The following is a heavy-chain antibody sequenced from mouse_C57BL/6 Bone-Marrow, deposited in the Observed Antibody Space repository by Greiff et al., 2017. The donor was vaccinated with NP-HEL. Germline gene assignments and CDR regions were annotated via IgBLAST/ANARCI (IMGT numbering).Heavy chain of an antibody. V-gene: IGHV1-66*01. CDR2: IYPGSGNT. CDR1: GYSFTSYY. Sequence: VQLQQSGPELVKPGASVKISCKASGYSFTSYYIHWVKQRPGQGLEWIGWIYPGSGNTKYNEKFKGKATLTADTSSSTAYMQLSSLTSEDSAVYYCARWVYGSSLWYFDVWGTGTTVTVSS. J-gene: IGHJ1*03. CDR3: ARWVYGSSLWYFDV. D-gene: IGHD1-1*01.